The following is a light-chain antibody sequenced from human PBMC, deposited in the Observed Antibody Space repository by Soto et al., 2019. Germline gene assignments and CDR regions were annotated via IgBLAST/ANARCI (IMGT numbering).Light chain of an antibody. CDR2: DAS. CDR1: QSVSSY. V-gene: IGKV3-11*01. CDR3: QQRSNWPLT. J-gene: IGKJ4*01. Sequence: EIGLTQSPDTLSLSPGERATLSCIASQSVSSYLAWYQQKPGQAPRLLIYDASNRATGIPARFSGSGSGTDFTLTISSLEPEDFAVYYCQQRSNWPLTFGGGSKVAIK.